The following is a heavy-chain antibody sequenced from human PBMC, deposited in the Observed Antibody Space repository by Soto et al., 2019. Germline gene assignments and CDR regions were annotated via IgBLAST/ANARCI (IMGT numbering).Heavy chain of an antibody. Sequence: QPGGSLRLSCAASGFTFSSYSMNWVRQAPGKGLEWVSYISSSSSTIYYADSVKGRFTISRDNAKNSLYLQMNSLRAEDTAVYYCARDSSSWFAPLDYWGQGTLVTVSS. CDR3: ARDSSSWFAPLDY. D-gene: IGHD6-13*01. V-gene: IGHV3-48*01. CDR2: ISSSSSTI. J-gene: IGHJ4*02. CDR1: GFTFSSYS.